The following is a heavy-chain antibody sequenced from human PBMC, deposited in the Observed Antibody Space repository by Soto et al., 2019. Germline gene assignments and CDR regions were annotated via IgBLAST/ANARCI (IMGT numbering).Heavy chain of an antibody. D-gene: IGHD6-13*01. CDR1: GGSISSSSYY. J-gene: IGHJ3*02. Sequence: SETLSLTCTVSGGSISSSSYYWGWIRQPPGKGLEWIGSIYYSGSTYYNPSLKSRVTISVDTSKNQFSLKLSSVTAADTAVYYCARVPQSYSSPTADAFDIWGQGTMVTVSS. CDR2: IYYSGST. V-gene: IGHV4-39*01. CDR3: ARVPQSYSSPTADAFDI.